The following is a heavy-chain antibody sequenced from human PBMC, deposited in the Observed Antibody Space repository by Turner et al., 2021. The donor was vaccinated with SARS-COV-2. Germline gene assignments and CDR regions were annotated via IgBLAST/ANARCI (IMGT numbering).Heavy chain of an antibody. CDR2: IYWNDGK. Sequence: QITLQESGPTLVKPTHTLTLTCTFPGFSLSTSGVGVGGIRQPPVKALEWLARIYWNDGKRYSPSLKSRLTITKDTSKNQVVLTMTKMDPVDTATYYGAHSEVSGFAEANFDYWGQGTLVTVSS. J-gene: IGHJ4*02. V-gene: IGHV2-5*01. CDR1: GFSLSTSGVG. D-gene: IGHD3-10*01. CDR3: AHSEVSGFAEANFDY.